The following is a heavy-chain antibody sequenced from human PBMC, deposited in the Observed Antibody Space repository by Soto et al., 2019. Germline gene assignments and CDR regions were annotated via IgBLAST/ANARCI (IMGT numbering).Heavy chain of an antibody. D-gene: IGHD6-19*01. J-gene: IGHJ4*02. CDR3: ARLQWLVPRLFDY. Sequence: SETLSLTCTVSGGSISSSSYYWGWICQPPGKGLEWIGSIYYSGSTYYNPSLKSRVTISVDMSKNQFSLKLSSVTAADTAVYYCARLQWLVPRLFDYWGQGTLVTVSS. CDR1: GGSISSSSYY. CDR2: IYYSGST. V-gene: IGHV4-39*01.